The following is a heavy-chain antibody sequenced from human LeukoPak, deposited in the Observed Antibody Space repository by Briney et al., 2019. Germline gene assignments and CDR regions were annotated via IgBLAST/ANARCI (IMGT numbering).Heavy chain of an antibody. V-gene: IGHV4-34*01. Sequence: SETLSLTCAVYGGSFSGYYWSWIRQPPGKGLEWIGEINHSGSTNYSPSLKSRVTISVDTSKNQFSLKLSSVTAADAAVYYCARGVAPPRKDYYDSSGYYYFDYWGQGNLVTVSS. J-gene: IGHJ4*02. CDR3: ARGVAPPRKDYYDSSGYYYFDY. CDR1: GGSFSGYY. CDR2: INHSGST. D-gene: IGHD3-22*01.